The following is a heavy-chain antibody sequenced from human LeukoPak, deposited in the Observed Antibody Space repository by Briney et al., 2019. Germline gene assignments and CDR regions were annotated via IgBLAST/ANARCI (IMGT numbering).Heavy chain of an antibody. D-gene: IGHD6-19*01. Sequence: GGTLRLSCAASGFTFSSCGMSWVRQAPGKGLEWVSAISGSGGSTNYADSVKGRFTISRDNSKNTLYLQMNSLRAEDTAVYYCAKVYSSGWRDAFDIWGQGTMFTVSS. V-gene: IGHV3-23*01. CDR3: AKVYSSGWRDAFDI. J-gene: IGHJ3*02. CDR2: ISGSGGST. CDR1: GFTFSSCG.